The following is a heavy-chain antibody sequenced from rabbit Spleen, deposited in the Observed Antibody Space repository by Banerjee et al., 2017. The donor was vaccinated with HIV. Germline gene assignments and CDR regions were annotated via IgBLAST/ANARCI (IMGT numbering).Heavy chain of an antibody. CDR1: AFSFSRGYD. J-gene: IGHJ2*01. CDR3: ARNYVNAFDP. CDR2: IDTSDGDT. V-gene: IGHV1S40*01. Sequence: QQLVESGGGLVKPGASLTLTCKASAFSFSRGYDMCWVRQAPGKGLEWIACIDTSDGDTDYANWPKGRFTISKTSSTTVTLQMTSLTAADTATYFCARNYVNAFDPWGQGTLVTVS. D-gene: IGHD1-1*01.